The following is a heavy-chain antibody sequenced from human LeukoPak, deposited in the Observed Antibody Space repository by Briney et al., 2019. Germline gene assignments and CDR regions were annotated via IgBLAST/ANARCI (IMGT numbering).Heavy chain of an antibody. J-gene: IGHJ6*03. D-gene: IGHD4/OR15-4a*01. V-gene: IGHV3-23*01. CDR2: ISDSGSST. CDR3: ASDYLYYYSDV. Sequence: GGSLRLSCAASGFTFSIYAMNWVRQASGKGLEWVSAISDSGSSTYYADSVKGRFTISRDNSKNTLYLQMNSLRAEDTAVYYCASDYLYYYSDVWGKGTTVIVSS. CDR1: GFTFSIYA.